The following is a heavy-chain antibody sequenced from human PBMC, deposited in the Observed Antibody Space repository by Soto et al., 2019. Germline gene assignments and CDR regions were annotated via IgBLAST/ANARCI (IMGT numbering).Heavy chain of an antibody. D-gene: IGHD2-15*01. Sequence: EVQLVESGGGLVQPGRSLRLSCAASGFTFDDYAMHWVRQAPGKGLEWVSGISWNSGSIAYADSVKGRFTISRDNAKNSLYLQMNSLRAEDTALYYCAKDQGYCSGGTCYYFDSWGQGTRVTVSS. CDR3: AKDQGYCSGGTCYYFDS. CDR2: ISWNSGSI. V-gene: IGHV3-9*01. J-gene: IGHJ4*02. CDR1: GFTFDDYA.